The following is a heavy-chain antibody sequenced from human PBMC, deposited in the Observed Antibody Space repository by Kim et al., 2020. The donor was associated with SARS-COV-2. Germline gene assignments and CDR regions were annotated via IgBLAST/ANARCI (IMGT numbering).Heavy chain of an antibody. CDR3: ASSSRGIQKTFDY. J-gene: IGHJ4*02. Sequence: ASVKVSCKASGYTFTSYDINWVRQATGQGLEWMGWMNPNSGNTGYAQKFQGRVTMTRNTSISTAYMELSSPRSEDTAVYYCASSSRGIQKTFDYWGQGTLVTVSS. CDR2: MNPNSGNT. V-gene: IGHV1-8*01. D-gene: IGHD6-13*01. CDR1: GYTFTSYD.